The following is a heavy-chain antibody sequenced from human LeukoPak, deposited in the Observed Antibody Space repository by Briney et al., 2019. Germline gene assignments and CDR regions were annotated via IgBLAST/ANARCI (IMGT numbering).Heavy chain of an antibody. CDR2: IYISGST. CDR1: GASISSYY. CDR3: ARDRQEPATGYGSDYFEY. J-gene: IGHJ4*02. Sequence: SETLSLTCTVSGASISSYYWSWVRQPAGRGLEWIGRIYISGSTDYNPSLKSRVTMSVDTSKNQLSLKLSSVTAADTAIYCCARDRQEPATGYGSDYFEYWGQGTLVTVSS. V-gene: IGHV4-4*07. D-gene: IGHD1-14*01.